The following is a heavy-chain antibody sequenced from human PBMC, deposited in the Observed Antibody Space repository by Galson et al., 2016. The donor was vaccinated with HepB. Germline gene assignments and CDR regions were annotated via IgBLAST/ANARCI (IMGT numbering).Heavy chain of an antibody. CDR1: GFISSSYW. CDR3: ARYGDYVGVYS. Sequence: SLRLSCAASGFISSSYWMSWVRQAPGKGLEWVANIKQDGSEKYYMDSVKGRFTTSRDNAKNSLYLQINSLRAEDTALYYCARYGDYVGVYSWGQGTLVTVSS. D-gene: IGHD4-17*01. V-gene: IGHV3-7*03. J-gene: IGHJ4*02. CDR2: IKQDGSEK.